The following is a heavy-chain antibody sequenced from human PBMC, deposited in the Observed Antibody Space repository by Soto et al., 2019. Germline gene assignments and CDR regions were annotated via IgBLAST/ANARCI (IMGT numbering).Heavy chain of an antibody. CDR3: AKDMYGYSYGYALDY. J-gene: IGHJ4*02. V-gene: IGHV3-30*18. Sequence: QVQLVESGGGVVQPGRSLRLSCAASGFTFSSYGMHWVRQAPGKGLVWVAVISYDGSNKYYADSVKGRFTISRDNSKNTLYLQMNSLRAEDTAVYYCAKDMYGYSYGYALDYWGQGTLVTVSS. CDR2: ISYDGSNK. D-gene: IGHD5-18*01. CDR1: GFTFSSYG.